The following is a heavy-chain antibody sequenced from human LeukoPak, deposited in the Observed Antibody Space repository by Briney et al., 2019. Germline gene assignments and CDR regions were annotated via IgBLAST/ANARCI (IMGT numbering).Heavy chain of an antibody. V-gene: IGHV3-23*01. CDR1: GFTFSSYA. Sequence: GGSLRLSCAASGFTFSSYAMSWVRQAPGKGLEWVSAISGSGGSTYYADSVKGRFTIFRDNSKNTLYLQMNSLRAEDTAVYYCAKGAGLEGYCSSTSCHDFDYWGQGTLVTVSS. CDR3: AKGAGLEGYCSSTSCHDFDY. D-gene: IGHD2-2*01. J-gene: IGHJ4*02. CDR2: ISGSGGST.